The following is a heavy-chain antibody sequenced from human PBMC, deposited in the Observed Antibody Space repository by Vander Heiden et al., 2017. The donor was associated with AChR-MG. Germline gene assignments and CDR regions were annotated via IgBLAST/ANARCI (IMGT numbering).Heavy chain of an antibody. CDR3: ATGTRRSGSYPFDY. Sequence: EVQVLESGGGLVQPGGSLRLSCAASGFTSSRYAMSWVRQAPGKGLEWVSGISGSGSSTYNADSVKGRFTISRDNSKDTLYLQMNSLRGEDTAVYYCATGTRRSGSYPFDYWGQGTLVTVSS. CDR2: ISGSGSST. CDR1: GFTSSRYA. D-gene: IGHD3-10*01. J-gene: IGHJ4*02. V-gene: IGHV3-23*01.